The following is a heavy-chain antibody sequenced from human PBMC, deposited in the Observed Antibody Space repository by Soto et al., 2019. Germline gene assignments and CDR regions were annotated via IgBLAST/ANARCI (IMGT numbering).Heavy chain of an antibody. J-gene: IGHJ4*02. CDR3: ARWGTSGGLDV. Sequence: QVQLVESGGGVVQPGTSLRLSCVGSGFTFRSYVIHWVRQAPGKGLEWVALTSYDGSNKYYDDSVKGRFTISRDNSRTTVDLQMDSLRLECTALYSCARWGTSGGLDVWGQGTLVSVSS. V-gene: IGHV3-30*05. CDR2: TSYDGSNK. CDR1: GFTFRSYV. D-gene: IGHD3-16*01.